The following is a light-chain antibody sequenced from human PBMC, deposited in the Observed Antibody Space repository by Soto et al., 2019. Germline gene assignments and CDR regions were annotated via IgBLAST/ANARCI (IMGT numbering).Light chain of an antibody. Sequence: DIQMTQSPSSLSASVGDRVSITCRATQTRSNYLIWYQQKPGKAPNLLIYAASTLQSGVPSRFSGSGSGTNFTLTISSLQSEDFATYYCQQCCNTSRAFGQGTKVEL. J-gene: IGKJ1*01. CDR1: QTRSNY. CDR2: AAS. V-gene: IGKV1-39*01. CDR3: QQCCNTSRA.